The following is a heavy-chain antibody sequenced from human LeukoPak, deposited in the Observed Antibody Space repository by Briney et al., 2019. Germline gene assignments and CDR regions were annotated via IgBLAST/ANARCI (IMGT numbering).Heavy chain of an antibody. D-gene: IGHD4-17*01. CDR2: VSHSGTS. CDR3: LRSHGAY. V-gene: IGHV4-39*01. CDR1: GGSVTSSSYY. J-gene: IGHJ4*02. Sequence: SETLSLICTVSGGSVTSSSYYWGWVRQPPGKGLEWIGLVSHSGTSAYNPSLESRVTISVDTSRNQFSLKLTSVTAADTAVYYCLRSHGAYWGQGTLVSVSS.